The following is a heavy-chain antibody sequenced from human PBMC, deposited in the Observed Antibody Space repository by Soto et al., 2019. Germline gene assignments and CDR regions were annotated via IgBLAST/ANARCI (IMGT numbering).Heavy chain of an antibody. D-gene: IGHD2-2*01. V-gene: IGHV5-10-1*01. CDR1: GYSFTSYW. CDR2: IDPSDSYT. J-gene: IGHJ6*02. CDR3: ARWGYCSSTSCSLGEYYYYGMDV. Sequence: GESLKISCKGSGYSFTSYWISWVRQMPGKGLEWMGRIDPSDSYTNYSPSFQGHVTISADKSISTAYLQWSSLKASDTATYYCARWGYCSSTSCSLGEYYYYGMDVWGQGTTVTVSS.